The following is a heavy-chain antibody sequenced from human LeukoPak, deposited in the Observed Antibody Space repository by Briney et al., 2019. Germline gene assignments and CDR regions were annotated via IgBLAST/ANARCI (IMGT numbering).Heavy chain of an antibody. Sequence: SETLSLTCTVSGYFISSGYYWGWIRQPPGKGLEWIGSIYHSGSTIYNPSLKSRVTISVDTSKNQFSLNLSSVTAADTAVYYCARQEIGLRSFDPWGQGTLVTVSS. V-gene: IGHV4-38-2*02. CDR2: IYHSGST. J-gene: IGHJ5*02. CDR3: ARQEIGLRSFDP. CDR1: GYFISSGYY. D-gene: IGHD3/OR15-3a*01.